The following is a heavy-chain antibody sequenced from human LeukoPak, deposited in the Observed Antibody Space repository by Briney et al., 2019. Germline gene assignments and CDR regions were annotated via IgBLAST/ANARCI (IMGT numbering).Heavy chain of an antibody. Sequence: PGGSLRLSCAASGFTFSSYAMSWVRQAPGKGLEWVSAISGSGGSTYYADSVKGRFTISRDNSKNTLYLQMSSLRAEDTAVYYCAKDPNSSGWPKYYFDYWGQGTLVTVSS. CDR3: AKDPNSSGWPKYYFDY. CDR2: ISGSGGST. CDR1: GFTFSSYA. D-gene: IGHD6-19*01. J-gene: IGHJ4*02. V-gene: IGHV3-23*01.